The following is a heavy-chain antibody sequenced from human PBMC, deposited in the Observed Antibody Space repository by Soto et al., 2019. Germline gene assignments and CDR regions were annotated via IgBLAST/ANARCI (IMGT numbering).Heavy chain of an antibody. V-gene: IGHV3-48*03. Sequence: EVQLVESGGGLVQPGGSLRLSCIASGFTFNNYEMNWVRQAPGKGLEWLSYISTSGSTIFYADSVEGRFTVSRENAKNSLYLQMNSLRAEDTAVYYCAREGLLEAYDYWGQGTLVTVSS. CDR3: AREGLLEAYDY. CDR2: ISTSGSTI. J-gene: IGHJ4*02. CDR1: GFTFNNYE. D-gene: IGHD1-1*01.